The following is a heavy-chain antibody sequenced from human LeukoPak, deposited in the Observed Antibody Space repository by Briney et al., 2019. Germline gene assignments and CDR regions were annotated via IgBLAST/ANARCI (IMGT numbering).Heavy chain of an antibody. J-gene: IGHJ3*02. Sequence: SETLSLTCTVSGGSISSSSYYWGWIRQPPGKGLEWIGSIYYSGSTYYNPSLKSRVTISVDTSKNQFSLKLSSVTAADTAVYYCARPHLGYDFWSGYYLDAFDIWGQGTMVTVS. CDR1: GGSISSSSYY. CDR3: ARPHLGYDFWSGYYLDAFDI. D-gene: IGHD3-3*01. V-gene: IGHV4-39*01. CDR2: IYYSGST.